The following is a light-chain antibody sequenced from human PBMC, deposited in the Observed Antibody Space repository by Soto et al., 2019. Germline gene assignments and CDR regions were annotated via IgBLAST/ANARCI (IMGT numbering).Light chain of an antibody. CDR2: SNN. CDR3: AAWDDSLNVV. Sequence: QSVLTQPPSASGTPGQRVTISCSGSSSNIGSNTVNWYQQLPGTAPKLLIYSNNQRPSGVPDRFSGSKSGTSASLVISGLQSEDEADYYCAAWDDSLNVVFGGGTKVIVL. CDR1: SSNIGSNT. V-gene: IGLV1-44*01. J-gene: IGLJ2*01.